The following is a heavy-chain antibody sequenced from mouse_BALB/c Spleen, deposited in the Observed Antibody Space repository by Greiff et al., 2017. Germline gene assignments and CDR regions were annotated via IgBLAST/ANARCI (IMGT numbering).Heavy chain of an antibody. J-gene: IGHJ4*01. CDR3: ARDISPQYYYGNAMDY. V-gene: IGHV7-3*02. D-gene: IGHD1-1*01. CDR2: IRNKANGYTT. Sequence: EVHLVESGGGLVQPGGSLRLSCATSGFTFTDYYMSWVRQPPGKALEWLGFIRNKANGYTTEYSASVKGRFTISRDNSQSILYLQMNTLRAEDSATYYCARDISPQYYYGNAMDYWGQGTSVTVSS. CDR1: GFTFTDYY.